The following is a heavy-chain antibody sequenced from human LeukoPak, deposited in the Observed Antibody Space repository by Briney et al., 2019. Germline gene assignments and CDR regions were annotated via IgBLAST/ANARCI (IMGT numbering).Heavy chain of an antibody. CDR2: IKQDGSEK. V-gene: IGHV3-7*01. J-gene: IGHJ6*02. D-gene: IGHD3-10*01. CDR3: ARSAFRDYYYGMDV. CDR1: GFTFSSYW. Sequence: GGSLRLSCAASGFTFSSYWMSWVRQAPGKGLEWVANIKQDGSEKYYVDSVKGRFTISRDNAKNSPYLQMNSLRAEDTAVYYCARSAFRDYYYGMDVWGQGTTVTVSS.